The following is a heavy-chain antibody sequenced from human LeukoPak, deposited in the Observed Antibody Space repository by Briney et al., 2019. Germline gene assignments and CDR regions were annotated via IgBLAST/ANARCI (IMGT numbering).Heavy chain of an antibody. CDR1: GYSFTRDW. J-gene: IGHJ4*02. CDR3: ARVEDSYGYGNDY. Sequence: GESLKISCKGSGYSFTRDWIGWVRQMPGKGLEWMGIIYPGDSDTRYSPSFQGQVTISADKSISTAYLQWSSLKASDTAMYYCARVEDSYGYGNDYWGQGTLVTVSS. D-gene: IGHD5-18*01. CDR2: IYPGDSDT. V-gene: IGHV5-51*01.